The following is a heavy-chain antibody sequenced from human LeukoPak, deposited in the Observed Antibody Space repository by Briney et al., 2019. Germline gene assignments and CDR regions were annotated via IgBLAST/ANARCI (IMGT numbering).Heavy chain of an antibody. CDR3: GRFTRSGDSVY. D-gene: IGHD7-27*01. CDR2: IKQDGSEK. Sequence: QPGGSLRLSCAASGFTFSSYWMSWVRQAPGKGLEWVSNIKQDGSEKQYVDSVKGRFAISRDNAENSLYLQMNSLKAEDTAVYYGGRFTRSGDSVYWGQGTLVTVSS. V-gene: IGHV3-7*04. J-gene: IGHJ4*02. CDR1: GFTFSSYW.